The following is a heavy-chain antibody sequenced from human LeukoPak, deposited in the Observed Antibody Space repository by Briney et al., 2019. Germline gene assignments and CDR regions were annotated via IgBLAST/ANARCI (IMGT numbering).Heavy chain of an antibody. D-gene: IGHD3-10*01. CDR1: GFTFSSYA. CDR3: ATPGDYYGSGAADY. CDR2: ISSSSSYI. V-gene: IGHV3-21*01. J-gene: IGHJ4*02. Sequence: GGSLRLSCAASGFTFSSYAMSWVRQAPGKGLEWVSSISSSSSYIYYADSVKGRFTISRDNAKNSLYLQMNSLRAEDTAVYYCATPGDYYGSGAADYWGQGTLVTVSS.